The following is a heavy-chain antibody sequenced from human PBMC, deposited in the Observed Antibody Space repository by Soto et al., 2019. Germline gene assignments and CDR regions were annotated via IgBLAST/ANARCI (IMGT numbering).Heavy chain of an antibody. V-gene: IGHV3-21*01. Sequence: EVQLVESGGGLVKPGGSLRLSCAASGSTFSSYSMNWVRQAPGKGLEWVSSISSSSSYIYYADSVKGRFTISRDNAKNSLYLQMNSLRAEDTAVYYCARDPGGYCSGGSCYFGAFDIWGQGTMVTVSS. CDR3: ARDPGGYCSGGSCYFGAFDI. CDR1: GSTFSSYS. CDR2: ISSSSSYI. J-gene: IGHJ3*02. D-gene: IGHD2-15*01.